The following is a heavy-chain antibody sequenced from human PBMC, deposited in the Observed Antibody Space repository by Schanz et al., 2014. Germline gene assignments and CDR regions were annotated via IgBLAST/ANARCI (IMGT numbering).Heavy chain of an antibody. J-gene: IGHJ4*02. CDR1: GYTFTSYY. CDR3: ARRGFVDSTSFAS. Sequence: QVQLVQSGAEVKKPGASVKVSCEASGYTFTSYYMHWVRQAPGQGLEWMGIINPSSGTTRIAQNFQGRLTVTRDASTSTVNMELSSLRSEDTAVYYCARRGFVDSTSFASWGQGTLVTVSS. CDR2: INPSSGTT. D-gene: IGHD2-2*01. V-gene: IGHV1-46*03.